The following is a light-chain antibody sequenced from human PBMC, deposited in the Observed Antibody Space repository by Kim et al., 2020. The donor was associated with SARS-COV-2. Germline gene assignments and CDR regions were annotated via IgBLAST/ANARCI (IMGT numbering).Light chain of an antibody. CDR3: HQYGSYPWT. CDR1: ESFGPY. V-gene: IGKV1-5*03. CDR2: RAS. J-gene: IGKJ1*01. Sequence: ASVGDSVDITCRASESFGPYLSWYQQKAGRPPKVLIHRASNLRSGVSSRFAGSVSGTEFTLTITSLQPDDVSTYYCHQYGSYPWTFGQGTKVDIK.